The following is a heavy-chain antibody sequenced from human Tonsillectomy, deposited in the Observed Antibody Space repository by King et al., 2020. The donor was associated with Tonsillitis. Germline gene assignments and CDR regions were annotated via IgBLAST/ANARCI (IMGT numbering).Heavy chain of an antibody. CDR1: GYTFTTYY. V-gene: IGHV1-46*01. J-gene: IGHJ3*02. CDR3: AGGPVDDAFDI. Sequence: QLVQSGAEVKKPGASVKVSCKASGYTFTTYYMHWVRQAPGQGPEWMGIINPRGHSTYYAQRFQGRVTMTRDTYTSTVYMELSSLRSEDTAVDYCAGGPVDDAFDIWGQGTMVTVSS. D-gene: IGHD1-14*01. CDR2: INPRGHST.